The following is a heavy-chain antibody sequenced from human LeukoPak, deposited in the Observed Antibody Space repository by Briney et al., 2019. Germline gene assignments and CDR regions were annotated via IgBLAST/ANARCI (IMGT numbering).Heavy chain of an antibody. CDR1: GVSISTHY. J-gene: IGHJ5*02. D-gene: IGHD3-16*02. CDR2: IYHNGIT. Sequence: SETLSLTCNVSGVSISTHYWSWIRQSPGKGLEWIGYIYHNGITDYNPSLKSRVTISVDTSKNQFSLKLSSVTAADTAVYYGARVTMITFGGVIVQKRWFDPWGQGTLVTVSS. V-gene: IGHV4-59*11. CDR3: ARVTMITFGGVIVQKRWFDP.